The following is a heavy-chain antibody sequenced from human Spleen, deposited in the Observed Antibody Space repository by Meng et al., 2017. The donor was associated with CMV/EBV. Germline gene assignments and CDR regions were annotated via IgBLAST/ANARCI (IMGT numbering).Heavy chain of an antibody. CDR3: IRENWTYGY. J-gene: IGHJ4*02. CDR1: GYTFTEHH. Sequence: KVSCKASGYTFTEHHFHWVRQAPGQGLEWMGRINPYDGGTNYAQNFQGRVTLTRDTSITTAYMELNRLTSDDTAVYFCIRENWTYGYWGQGTLVTVSS. D-gene: IGHD3-10*01. V-gene: IGHV1-2*06. CDR2: INPYDGGT.